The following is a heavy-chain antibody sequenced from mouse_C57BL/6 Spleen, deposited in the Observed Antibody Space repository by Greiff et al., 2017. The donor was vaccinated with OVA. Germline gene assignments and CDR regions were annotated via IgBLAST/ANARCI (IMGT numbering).Heavy chain of an antibody. CDR2: IYPGSGST. D-gene: IGHD1-1*01. V-gene: IGHV1-55*01. CDR3: ARYDYGSSYGYFDY. CDR1: GYTFTSYW. Sequence: VQLQQPGAELVKPGASVKMSCKASGYTFTSYWITWVKQRPGQGLEWIGDIYPGSGSTNYNEKFKSKATLTVDTSSSTAYMQLSSLTSEDSAVYYCARYDYGSSYGYFDYWGQGTTLTVSS. J-gene: IGHJ2*01.